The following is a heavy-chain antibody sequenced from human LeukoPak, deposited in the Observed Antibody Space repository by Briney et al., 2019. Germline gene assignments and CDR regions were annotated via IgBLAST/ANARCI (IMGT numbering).Heavy chain of an antibody. CDR3: ARDSSDIRSLIAN. Sequence: GASVKVSCKASGGTFSKYTISWVRQRPGQGLEWMGGITPLFGTANYAQKFQGRVTITADESASTAYMELSSLRSEDTAVYYCARDSSDIRSLIANWGQGTLVTVSS. CDR2: ITPLFGTA. J-gene: IGHJ1*01. V-gene: IGHV1-69*13. CDR1: GGTFSKYT. D-gene: IGHD2-15*01.